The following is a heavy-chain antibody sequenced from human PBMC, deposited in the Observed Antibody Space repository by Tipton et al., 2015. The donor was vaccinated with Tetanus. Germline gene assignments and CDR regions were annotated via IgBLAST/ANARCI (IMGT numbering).Heavy chain of an antibody. Sequence: TLSLTCSVSGGSISGSSYYWSWIRQPPGKALEWIGSIYYSGSTFYHPSLQSRVTISVDTSKNQFSLRLSSVTAADTAVYYCAILPKRWPAPRGAPWGQGILVTVSS. D-gene: IGHD3-10*01. CDR2: IYYSGST. J-gene: IGHJ5*02. CDR3: AILPKRWPAPRGAP. CDR1: GGSISGSSYY. V-gene: IGHV4-39*01.